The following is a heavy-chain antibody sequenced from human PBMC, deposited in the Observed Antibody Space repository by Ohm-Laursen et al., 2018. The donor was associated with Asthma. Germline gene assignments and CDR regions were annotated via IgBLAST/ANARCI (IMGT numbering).Heavy chain of an antibody. J-gene: IGHJ4*02. CDR3: ARDVMEWYLPAFDF. CDR1: GFTFRSYA. V-gene: IGHV3-30-3*01. CDR2: ISYDGSNK. D-gene: IGHD3-3*01. Sequence: SLRLSCAASGFTFRSYAMHWVRQAPGKGLEWVAVISYDGSNKYYADSAKGRFTISRDNSKNTLYLQMNSLRPDDTAVYYCARDVMEWYLPAFDFWGQGTLVTVSS.